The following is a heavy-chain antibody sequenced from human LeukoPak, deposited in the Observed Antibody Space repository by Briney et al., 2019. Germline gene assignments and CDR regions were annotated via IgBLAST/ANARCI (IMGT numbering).Heavy chain of an antibody. Sequence: GASVKVSCKASGYTFTSYGISLVRQAPGQGLEWMGWISAYNGNTNYAQKLQGRVTMTTDTSTSTAYMELRSLRSDDKAVYYCARDLRSAVHMDVWGKGTTVTVSS. CDR1: GYTFTSYG. CDR3: ARDLRSAVHMDV. V-gene: IGHV1-18*01. J-gene: IGHJ6*03. CDR2: ISAYNGNT.